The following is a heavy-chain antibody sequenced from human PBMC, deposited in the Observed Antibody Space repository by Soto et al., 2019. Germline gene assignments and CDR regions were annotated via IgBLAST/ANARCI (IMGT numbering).Heavy chain of an antibody. CDR2: INAGNGNT. V-gene: IGHV1-3*01. J-gene: IGHJ5*02. CDR1: GYSFTSYA. Sequence: APVKVSCKASGYSFTSYAIHWVRQSPGQRLEWMGWINAGNGNTKYSQKFQGRVTITRDTSASTAYMELSSLRSEDTAVYYCARESRFLEWLSLNWFDPWGQGTLVTV. CDR3: ARESRFLEWLSLNWFDP. D-gene: IGHD3-3*01.